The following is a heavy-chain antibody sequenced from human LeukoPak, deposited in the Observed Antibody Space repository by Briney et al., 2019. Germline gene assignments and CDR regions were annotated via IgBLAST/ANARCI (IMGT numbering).Heavy chain of an antibody. CDR1: GDSISGYY. CDR3: AREATYGSGSYPEYYFDY. Sequence: SETLSLTCTVSGDSISGYYWSWLRQPAGKGLEWIGRIYNGGNTNYNPSLKSRDTMSVDTSKNQLSLKLSSVTAAGTAVYYCAREATYGSGSYPEYYFDYWGQGTLVTVSS. J-gene: IGHJ4*02. V-gene: IGHV4-4*07. CDR2: IYNGGNT. D-gene: IGHD3-10*01.